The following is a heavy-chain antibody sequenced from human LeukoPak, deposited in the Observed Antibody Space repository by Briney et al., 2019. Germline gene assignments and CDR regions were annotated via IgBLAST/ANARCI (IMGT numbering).Heavy chain of an antibody. CDR1: GFTFSDYD. Sequence: GGSLRLSFSASGFTFSDYDMNWIRQAPGKGLEWVSYIRSDGSTIYDADSVKGRFFISRDNARNSLYLQMNGLRAEDTAVYYCAREGRGYYGDFDYWGQGTLVTVSS. V-gene: IGHV3-11*01. J-gene: IGHJ4*02. D-gene: IGHD3-22*01. CDR3: AREGRGYYGDFDY. CDR2: IRSDGSTI.